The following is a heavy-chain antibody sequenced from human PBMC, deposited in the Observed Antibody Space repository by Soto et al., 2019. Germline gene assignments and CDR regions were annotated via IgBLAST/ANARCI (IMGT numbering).Heavy chain of an antibody. J-gene: IGHJ4*02. D-gene: IGHD4-17*01. CDR3: ARASPYGDYALDY. CDR1: GGSISSYY. CDR2: ISYSGST. Sequence: QVQLQESGPGLVKPSETLSLTCTVSGGSISSYYWIWIRQPPGKGLEWIGYISYSGSTNYNPSLKSRPTISVDTSKNQCSLKLRSVTAADTAVYYCARASPYGDYALDYWGQGTLVTVSS. V-gene: IGHV4-59*01.